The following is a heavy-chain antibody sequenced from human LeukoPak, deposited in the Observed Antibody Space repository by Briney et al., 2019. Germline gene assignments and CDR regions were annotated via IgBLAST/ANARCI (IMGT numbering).Heavy chain of an antibody. CDR2: VYYTGTT. J-gene: IGHJ3*02. V-gene: IGHV4-59*01. CDR1: GGPIRSYY. D-gene: IGHD1-26*01. Sequence: PSETLSLTCTVSGGPIRSYYWSWIRQPPGKGLEWIGYVYYTGTTNYNPSLKSRVSISVDTSKNQFSLKLLSSVTAADTALYYCARCRGSYYQGDAFDIWGQGTMVTVSS. CDR3: ARCRGSYYQGDAFDI.